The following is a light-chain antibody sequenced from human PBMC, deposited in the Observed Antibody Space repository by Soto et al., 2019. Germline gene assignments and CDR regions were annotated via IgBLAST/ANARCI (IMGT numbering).Light chain of an antibody. CDR1: QTVFKNY. CDR3: QQYGGSPRT. CDR2: DAS. V-gene: IGKV3-20*01. Sequence: IVLTQSPGTLSLSPGDRATLSCRASQTVFKNYLAWYQQKPGQAPRLLIYDASTRAAGISDRISGSGSGTDFTLTVNRLEPADFAVYYCQQYGGSPRTFGGGTKVEIK. J-gene: IGKJ4*01.